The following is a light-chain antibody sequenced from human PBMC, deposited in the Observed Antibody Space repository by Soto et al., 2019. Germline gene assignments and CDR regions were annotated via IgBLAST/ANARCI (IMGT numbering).Light chain of an antibody. V-gene: IGKV1-5*01. J-gene: IGKJ1*01. Sequence: DIQMTQSPSTLSSSLGDRVTITCRASQSISSWLAWYQQKPGKAPKLLIYDASSLESGVPSRFSGSGSGTEFTLTISSLQTDDSATYYCQQYKSYSTRTFGQGTKVDI. CDR3: QQYKSYSTRT. CDR1: QSISSW. CDR2: DAS.